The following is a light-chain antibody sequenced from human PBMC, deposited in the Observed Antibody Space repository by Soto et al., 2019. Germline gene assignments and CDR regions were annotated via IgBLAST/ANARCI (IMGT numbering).Light chain of an antibody. Sequence: DIQMTQSPPSLSASVGDRVTITCQASHDIGNSLNWYQDKPGQAPKLVIYDAYNLETGVPSTFSGSGYGTDFTFTISSLQPEDIATYYCQQYDNLPLTFGGGTKVDIK. J-gene: IGKJ4*01. CDR3: QQYDNLPLT. CDR1: HDIGNS. V-gene: IGKV1-33*01. CDR2: DAY.